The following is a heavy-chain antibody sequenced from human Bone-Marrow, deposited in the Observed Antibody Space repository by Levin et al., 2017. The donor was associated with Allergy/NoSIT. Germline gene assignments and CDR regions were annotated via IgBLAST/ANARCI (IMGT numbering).Heavy chain of an antibody. CDR3: ARVSAGLSTLPRGGVDY. Sequence: GESLKISCAASGFTFSNYEMNWVRQAPGKGLEWVASISSGGSAFYYPDSLRGRFTISRDNAGNSLYLQMNSLRAEDTAVYYCARVSAGLSTLPRGGVDYWGQGTLVTVSS. V-gene: IGHV3-48*03. CDR2: ISSGGSAF. D-gene: IGHD6-25*01. CDR1: GFTFSNYE. J-gene: IGHJ4*02.